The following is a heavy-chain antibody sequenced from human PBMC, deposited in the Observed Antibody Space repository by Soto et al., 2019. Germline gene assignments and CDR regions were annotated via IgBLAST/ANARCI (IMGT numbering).Heavy chain of an antibody. V-gene: IGHV1-18*01. CDR1: GYTFTSYG. CDR2: ISAYNGNT. J-gene: IGHJ3*02. D-gene: IGHD6-13*01. CDR3: ARDLLPFNAGPDDAFDI. Sequence: ASVNVSCKASGYTFTSYGISWVRQAPGQGLEWMGWISAYNGNTNYAQKLQGRVTMTTDTSTSTAYMELRSLRSDDTAVYYCARDLLPFNAGPDDAFDIWGQGTMVTVSS.